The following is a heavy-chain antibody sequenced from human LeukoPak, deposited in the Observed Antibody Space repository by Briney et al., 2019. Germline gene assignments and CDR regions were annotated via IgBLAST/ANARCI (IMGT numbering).Heavy chain of an antibody. CDR1: GGSISSYY. CDR3: ARAPLGGSYCDY. Sequence: SETLSLTCTVSGGSISSYYWSWIRQHPGKGLEWIGYIYYSGSTYYNPSLKSRVTISVDTSKNQFSLKLSSVTAADTAVYYCARAPLGGSYCDYWGQGTLVTVSS. V-gene: IGHV4-59*06. D-gene: IGHD1-26*01. CDR2: IYYSGST. J-gene: IGHJ4*02.